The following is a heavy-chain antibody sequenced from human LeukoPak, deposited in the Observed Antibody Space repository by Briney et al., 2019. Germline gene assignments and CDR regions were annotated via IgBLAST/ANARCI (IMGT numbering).Heavy chain of an antibody. CDR3: ARRVNDILTGYPLYFDY. D-gene: IGHD3-9*01. J-gene: IGHJ4*02. Sequence: GESLKISCKGSGYSFTSYWIGWVRQMPGKGLEWMGIIYPGDSDTRYSPSFQGQVTISADKSISTAYLQWSSLRASDTAMYYCARRVNDILTGYPLYFDYWGQGTLVTVSS. CDR1: GYSFTSYW. CDR2: IYPGDSDT. V-gene: IGHV5-51*01.